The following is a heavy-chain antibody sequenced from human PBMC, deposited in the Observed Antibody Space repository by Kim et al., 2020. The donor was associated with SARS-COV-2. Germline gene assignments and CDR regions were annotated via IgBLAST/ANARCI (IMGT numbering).Heavy chain of an antibody. J-gene: IGHJ4*02. CDR3: ARDSYYGSVDY. D-gene: IGHD3-10*01. CDR2: T. Sequence: TYYNTSLKSRVTISVDTSNNQFSLKLSSVTAADPAVYYCARDSYYGSVDYWGQGTLVTVSS. V-gene: IGHV4-39*07.